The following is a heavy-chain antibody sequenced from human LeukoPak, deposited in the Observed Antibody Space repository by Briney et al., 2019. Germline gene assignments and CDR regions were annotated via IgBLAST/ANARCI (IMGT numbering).Heavy chain of an antibody. CDR1: GASISRYY. V-gene: IGHV4-59*01. CDR2: IYYTGST. CDR3: ARVLSGYRYGLDY. Sequence: SETLSLTCAVSGASISRYYWSWTRQPPGKALEWIGYIYYTGSTTYNPSLKSRVTISVDTSKNQFSLRLSSVTAADTAVYYCARVLSGYRYGLDYWGQGTLVTVSS. J-gene: IGHJ4*02. D-gene: IGHD5-18*01.